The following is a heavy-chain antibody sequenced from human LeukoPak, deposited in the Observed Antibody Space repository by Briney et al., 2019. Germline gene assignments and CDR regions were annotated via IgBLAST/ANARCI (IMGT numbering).Heavy chain of an antibody. CDR1: GFIYSSYS. Sequence: GGSLRLLCAVSGFIYSSYSMLWVRRAPGEGLEWVAVISYGGSNKYYAETVKSPLTISRDNSKNTLYLQMNSLRSEDTAVYYCARDRTRVDIVATNSGGFDYSGQRTPVTVSS. J-gene: IGHJ4*02. CDR3: ARDRTRVDIVATNSGGFDY. V-gene: IGHV3-30-3*01. CDR2: ISYGGSNK. D-gene: IGHD5-12*01.